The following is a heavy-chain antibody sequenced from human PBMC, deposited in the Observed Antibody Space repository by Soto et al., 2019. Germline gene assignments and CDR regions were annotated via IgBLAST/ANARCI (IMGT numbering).Heavy chain of an antibody. J-gene: IGHJ4*02. Sequence: SETLSLTCAVYGGSFSGYYWSWIRQPPGKGLEWIGEINHSGSTNYNPSLKSRVTISVDTSKNQFSLKLSSVTAADTVVYYCARVDCGLSAIWVTMVRGVCPLSSTFDYWGQGTLVTVSS. CDR2: INHSGST. V-gene: IGHV4-34*01. CDR1: GGSFSGYY. CDR3: ARVDCGLSAIWVTMVRGVCPLSSTFDY. D-gene: IGHD3-10*01.